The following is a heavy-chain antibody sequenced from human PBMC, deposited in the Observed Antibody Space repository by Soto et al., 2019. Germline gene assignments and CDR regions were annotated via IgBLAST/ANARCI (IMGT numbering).Heavy chain of an antibody. J-gene: IGHJ6*03. Sequence: QVQLVQSGAEVKKPGASVKVSCKASGYTFTSYGISWVRQAPGQGLEWMGWISAYNGNTNYAQKLQGRVTMTTDTSTSTADMELRSLRSDDTAVYYCASIRRYCSGGSCYSKTLNYYYYMDVWGKGTTVTVSS. CDR3: ASIRRYCSGGSCYSKTLNYYYYMDV. V-gene: IGHV1-18*01. CDR1: GYTFTSYG. CDR2: ISAYNGNT. D-gene: IGHD2-15*01.